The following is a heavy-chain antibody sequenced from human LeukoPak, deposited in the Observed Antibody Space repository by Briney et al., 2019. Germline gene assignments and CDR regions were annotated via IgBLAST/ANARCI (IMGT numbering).Heavy chain of an antibody. CDR2: INWNGGST. J-gene: IGHJ4*02. CDR3: ARYSADGDGPLLHFDY. D-gene: IGHD2/OR15-2a*01. V-gene: IGHV3-20*01. CDR1: GFAFDDYG. Sequence: GGSLRLSCAASGFAFDDYGMSWVRQAPGKGLEWVSGINWNGGSTGYADSVKGRFTISRDNAKNSLYLQMNSLGAEDTALYHCARYSADGDGPLLHFDYWGQGTLVTVSS.